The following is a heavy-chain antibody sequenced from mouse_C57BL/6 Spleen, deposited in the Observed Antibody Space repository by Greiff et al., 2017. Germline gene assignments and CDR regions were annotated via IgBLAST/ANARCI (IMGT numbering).Heavy chain of an antibody. CDR3: VRRNYAIDY. CDR1: GFSFTTYA. V-gene: IGHV10-1*01. Sequence: EVQLVESGGGLVQPKGSLKLSCAASGFSFTTYAMNWVRQAPGKGLEWVARISSKSNNSATYYADSVKDRFTISRDNSESMLYLLMNNLSTEDTAMYYCVRRNYAIDYWGQGTSVTVSS. J-gene: IGHJ4*01. CDR2: ISSKSNNSAT.